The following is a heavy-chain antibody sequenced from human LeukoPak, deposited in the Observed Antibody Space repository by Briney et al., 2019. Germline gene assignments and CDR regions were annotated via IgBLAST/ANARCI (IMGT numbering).Heavy chain of an antibody. CDR1: GYTFTSYD. CDR2: MNPNSGNT. Sequence: ASVKVSCKASGYTFTSYDINCVRQATGQGLEWMGWMNPNSGNTGYAQKFQGRVTMTRNTSISTAYMELSSLRSEDTAVYYCARAYDILTGYSYWGQGTLVTVSS. J-gene: IGHJ4*02. D-gene: IGHD3-9*01. CDR3: ARAYDILTGYSY. V-gene: IGHV1-8*01.